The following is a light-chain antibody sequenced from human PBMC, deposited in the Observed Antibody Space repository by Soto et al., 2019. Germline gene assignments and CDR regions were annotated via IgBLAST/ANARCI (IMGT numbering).Light chain of an antibody. CDR1: SSSIESNY. Sequence: QSVLTQPPSASGTPGQRVTISCSGTSSSIESNYVYWYQQLPGTAPRRLIYRNNQRPSGVPDRFSGSKSGTSASLAISALRAEDEADYYCTVWDDSLGGRLFGGGTKLTVL. CDR2: RNN. V-gene: IGLV1-47*01. CDR3: TVWDDSLGGRL. J-gene: IGLJ2*01.